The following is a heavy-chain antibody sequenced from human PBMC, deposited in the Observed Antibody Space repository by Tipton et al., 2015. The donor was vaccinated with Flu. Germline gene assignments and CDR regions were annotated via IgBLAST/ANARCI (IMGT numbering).Heavy chain of an antibody. J-gene: IGHJ3*02. Sequence: TLSLTCTVSGGSISSYYWSWIRQPPGKGLEWIGDIYYSGSTYYNPSLKSRVTISVDTSKNQFSLKLSSVTAADTAAYYCARRGIVVVRGSDAFDIWGQGTMVTVSS. CDR1: GGSISSYY. V-gene: IGHV4-59*12. CDR2: IYYSGST. CDR3: ARRGIVVVRGSDAFDI. D-gene: IGHD3-22*01.